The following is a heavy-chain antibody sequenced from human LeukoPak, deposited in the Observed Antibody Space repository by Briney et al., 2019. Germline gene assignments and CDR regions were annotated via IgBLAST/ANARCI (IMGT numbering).Heavy chain of an antibody. D-gene: IGHD3-22*01. CDR3: ARRLYDSSGRWFDP. CDR1: GYSFTSHW. J-gene: IGHJ5*02. Sequence: KVGESLKISCKGSGYSFTSHWIGWVRQMPGKGLERMGIIYPGDSDSRYSPSFQGQVTISADKSISTAYLQWSSLKASDTAMYYCARRLYDSSGRWFDPWGQGTLVTVSS. V-gene: IGHV5-51*01. CDR2: IYPGDSDS.